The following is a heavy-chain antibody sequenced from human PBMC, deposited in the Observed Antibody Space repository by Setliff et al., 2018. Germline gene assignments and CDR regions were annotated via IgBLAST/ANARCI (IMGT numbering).Heavy chain of an antibody. CDR3: ARADYSSSLHYFDC. Sequence: ASVKVSCKASAYPFRTYSITWVRQAPGQGLGWMGLITVYNGNVIYAENFQGRVTLTTDTSTSTGYMEMRSLRSDDTAFYYCARADYSSSLHYFDCWGQGTLVTVSS. V-gene: IGHV1-18*04. CDR2: ITVYNGNV. J-gene: IGHJ4*02. D-gene: IGHD6-13*01. CDR1: AYPFRTYS.